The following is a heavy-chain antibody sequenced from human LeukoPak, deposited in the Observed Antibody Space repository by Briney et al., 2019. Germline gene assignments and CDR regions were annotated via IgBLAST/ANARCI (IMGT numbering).Heavy chain of an antibody. CDR3: ASYSSSWYAEYFQH. Sequence: ASVKVSCKASGYSFTSYDINWVRQATGQGLEWMGWVNPNSGNTDYAQKFQGRVTMTRDTSISTAYMELSRLRSDDTAVYYCASYSSSWYAEYFQHWGQGTLVTVSS. CDR2: VNPNSGNT. D-gene: IGHD6-13*01. CDR1: GYSFTSYD. J-gene: IGHJ1*01. V-gene: IGHV1-8*01.